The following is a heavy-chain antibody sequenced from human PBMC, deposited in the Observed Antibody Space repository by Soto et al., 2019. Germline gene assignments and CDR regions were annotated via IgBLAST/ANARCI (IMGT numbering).Heavy chain of an antibody. D-gene: IGHD5-12*01. CDR2: INPSGGST. CDR3: ARYSGYEGLRFDP. Sequence: ASVKVSCKASGYTFTSSGISWVRQAPGQGLEWMGIINPSGGSTSYAQKFQGRVTMTRDTSTSTVYMELSSLRSEDTAVYYCARYSGYEGLRFDPWGQGTLVTVSS. CDR1: GYTFTSSG. V-gene: IGHV1-46*01. J-gene: IGHJ5*02.